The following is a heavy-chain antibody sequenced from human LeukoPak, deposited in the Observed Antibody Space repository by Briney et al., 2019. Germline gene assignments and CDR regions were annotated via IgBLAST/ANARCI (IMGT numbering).Heavy chain of an antibody. CDR2: INAGNGNT. J-gene: IGHJ4*02. CDR1: GYTFTSYA. D-gene: IGHD1-26*01. Sequence: EASVKVSCKASGYTFTSYAMHWVRQAPGQRLEWMGWINAGNGNTKYSQKFQGRVTITRDTSASTAYMELSSLRSEDTAVYYCAILRGGSYYFDYWGQGTLVTVSS. CDR3: AILRGGSYYFDY. V-gene: IGHV1-3*01.